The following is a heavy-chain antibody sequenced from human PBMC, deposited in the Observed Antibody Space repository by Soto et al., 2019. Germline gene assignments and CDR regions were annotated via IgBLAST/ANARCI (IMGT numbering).Heavy chain of an antibody. CDR2: IWYDGSNK. V-gene: IGHV3-33*01. D-gene: IGHD2-15*01. Sequence: GGSLRLSCAASGFTFSSYGMHWVRQAPGKGLEWVAVIWYDGSNKYYADSVKGRFTISRDNSKNTLYLQMNSLRAEDTAVYYCARETTLKDSPPGYFDYWGQGTLVTVSS. J-gene: IGHJ4*02. CDR1: GFTFSSYG. CDR3: ARETTLKDSPPGYFDY.